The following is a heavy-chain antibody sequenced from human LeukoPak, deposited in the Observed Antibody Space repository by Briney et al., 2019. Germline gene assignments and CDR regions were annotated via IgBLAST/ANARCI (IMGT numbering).Heavy chain of an antibody. CDR2: INPSGGST. CDR1: VYTFTNYY. Sequence: ASVTVSFKSSVYTFTNYYMHWVGQAPGQGREGMGIINPSGGSTSYAQKFQGRVTMNRDGSTRTVYMELSSQRYEATAVYYCARGQGVIAYFDYWGQGTLVTVSS. D-gene: IGHD3-10*01. J-gene: IGHJ4*02. CDR3: ARGQGVIAYFDY. V-gene: IGHV1-46*01.